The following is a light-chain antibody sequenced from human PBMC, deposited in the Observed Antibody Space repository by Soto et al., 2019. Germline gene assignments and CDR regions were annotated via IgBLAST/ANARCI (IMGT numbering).Light chain of an antibody. V-gene: IGKV1-17*01. CDR3: LQPNTYPRT. J-gene: IGKJ1*01. CDR2: AAS. CDR1: QGIRND. Sequence: DIQRTQSPSSLSGSVGHRVTITGRASQGIRNDLGWYQQRPGKAPKRLIYAASTLQPGVPSRFSGSGSGTDFTLTISSLQNEDFATYDGLQPNTYPRTFGQGTKVDIK.